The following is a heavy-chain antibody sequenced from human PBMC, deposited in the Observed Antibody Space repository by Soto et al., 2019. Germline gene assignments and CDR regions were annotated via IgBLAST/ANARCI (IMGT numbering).Heavy chain of an antibody. V-gene: IGHV3-23*01. CDR2: ITGSGGST. CDR3: TKYLQCPN. Sequence: GSLRLSCAVSGFTFSSHAMSWVRQAPGKGLECVSSITGSGGSTYYADSVKGRFTISRDKSKNTLYLQMNSLRAEDTAVYYCTKYLQCPNWGQGTLVTVSS. CDR1: GFTFSSHA. J-gene: IGHJ4*02. D-gene: IGHD4-4*01.